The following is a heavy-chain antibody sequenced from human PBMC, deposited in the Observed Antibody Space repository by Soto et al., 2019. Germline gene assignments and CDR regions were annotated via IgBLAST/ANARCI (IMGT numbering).Heavy chain of an antibody. V-gene: IGHV3-33*06. CDR3: AKDGTFGAKGGSLDI. CDR2: FWYDGSNK. CDR1: GFTFRTYG. J-gene: IGHJ3*02. Sequence: GGSLRLSCAASGFTFRTYGMHWVRQAPGKGLEWVAIFWYDGSNKYYAESVKGRFAISRDNSRKTLYLQMNSLRAEDTAVYYCAKDGTFGAKGGSLDIWGQGTMVTVS. D-gene: IGHD3-16*01.